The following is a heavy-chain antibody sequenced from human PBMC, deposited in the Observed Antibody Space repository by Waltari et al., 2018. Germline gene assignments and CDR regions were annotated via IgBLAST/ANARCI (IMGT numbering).Heavy chain of an antibody. CDR2: INPNSGGT. J-gene: IGHJ6*03. Sequence: QVQLVQSGAEVKKPGASVKVSCKASGYTFTGYYMHWVRQAPGQGLEWMGWINPNSGGTNYAQKFQGRVTMTRDTSIRTAYMELSRLRSDDTAVYYCARNLVVVAARDYYYMDVWGKGTTVTVSS. V-gene: IGHV1-2*02. CDR3: ARNLVVVAARDYYYMDV. CDR1: GYTFTGYY. D-gene: IGHD2-15*01.